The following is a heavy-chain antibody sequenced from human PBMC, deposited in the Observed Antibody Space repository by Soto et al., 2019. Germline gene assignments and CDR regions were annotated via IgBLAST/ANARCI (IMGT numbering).Heavy chain of an antibody. V-gene: IGHV4-34*01. CDR1: GGSFSGYY. J-gene: IGHJ5*02. CDR3: AILPSYCSSTSCQGEGWWFDP. Sequence: QVQLQQWGAGLLKPSETLSLTCAVYGGSFSGYYWSWIRQPPGKGLEWIGESNHSGSTNYNPYLKSRVTISLDTSKNQFSLKLSSVTAADTAVYYCAILPSYCSSTSCQGEGWWFDPWGQGTLVTVSS. CDR2: SNHSGST. D-gene: IGHD2-2*01.